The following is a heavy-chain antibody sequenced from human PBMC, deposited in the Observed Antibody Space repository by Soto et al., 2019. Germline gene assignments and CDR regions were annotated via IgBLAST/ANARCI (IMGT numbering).Heavy chain of an antibody. CDR1: GFTFSSYW. CDR3: ARDAHSSWYYYYYYYMDV. V-gene: IGHV3-7*01. J-gene: IGHJ6*03. Sequence: EVQLVESGGGLVQPGGSLRLSCEASGFTFSSYWMSWVRQAPGQGLEWVANIKQDGSEKYYVDSVKGRFTISRDNAKNSRYLQMNSRRAEDTAVYYCARDAHSSWYYYYYYYMDVWGKGTTVTVSS. CDR2: IKQDGSEK. D-gene: IGHD6-13*01.